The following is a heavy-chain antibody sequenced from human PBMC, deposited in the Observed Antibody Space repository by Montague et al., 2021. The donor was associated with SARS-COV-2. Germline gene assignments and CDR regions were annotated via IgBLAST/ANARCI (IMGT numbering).Heavy chain of an antibody. Sequence: SLSLSFSASGFTFSTYGMYWVRQPPGKGLEWVSEIHGRGDGTYYADSVKGRFTISRDNSKNTFYLQMNSLRGEDTAVYYCARDQNYGMDAWGQGTTVIVSS. J-gene: IGHJ6*02. CDR3: ARDQNYGMDA. V-gene: IGHV3-23*01. CDR1: GFTFSTYG. CDR2: IHGRGDGT.